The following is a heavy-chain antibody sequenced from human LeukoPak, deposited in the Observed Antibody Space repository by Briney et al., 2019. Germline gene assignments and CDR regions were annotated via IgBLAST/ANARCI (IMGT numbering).Heavy chain of an antibody. Sequence: ASVKVSCKASGYSFVGYGITWVRQAPGQGLEWMGWFNPENGNTNYAQKVQGRVTMTADTSTGTSYMELRSLRSDDTAVYYCARGHSRSWDQFDYWGQGTLVTVSS. CDR3: ARGHSRSWDQFDY. V-gene: IGHV1-18*01. J-gene: IGHJ4*02. D-gene: IGHD6-13*01. CDR1: GYSFVGYG. CDR2: FNPENGNT.